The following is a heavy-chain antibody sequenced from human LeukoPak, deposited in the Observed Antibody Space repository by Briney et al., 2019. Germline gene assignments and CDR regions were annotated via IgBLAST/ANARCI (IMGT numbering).Heavy chain of an antibody. J-gene: IGHJ3*02. Sequence: GASVNVSCKASGYTFTSYAMHWVRQAPGQRLEWMGWINAGNGNTKYSQKFQGRVTITADESTSTAYMELSSLRSEDTAVYYCARRRTNVDHAFDIWGQGTMVTVSS. V-gene: IGHV1-3*01. CDR3: ARRRTNVDHAFDI. D-gene: IGHD1/OR15-1a*01. CDR2: INAGNGNT. CDR1: GYTFTSYA.